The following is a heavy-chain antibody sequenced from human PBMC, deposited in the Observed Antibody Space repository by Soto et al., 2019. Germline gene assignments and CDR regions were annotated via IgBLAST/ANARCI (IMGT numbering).Heavy chain of an antibody. V-gene: IGHV4-34*01. CDR1: GGSFSGYY. Sequence: QVQLQQWGAGLLKPSETLSLTCAVYGGSFSGYYWSWIRQPPGKGLEWIGEINHSGSTNYNPSLKRXVTLSVDTSTNQFSLKLSSVTAEDTAVYSCAREYGDYGVIDYWGQGTLVTVSS. CDR2: INHSGST. J-gene: IGHJ4*02. D-gene: IGHD4-17*01. CDR3: AREYGDYGVIDY.